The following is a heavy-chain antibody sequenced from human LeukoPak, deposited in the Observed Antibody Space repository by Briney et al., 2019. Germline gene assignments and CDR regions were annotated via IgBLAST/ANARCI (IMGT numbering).Heavy chain of an antibody. D-gene: IGHD2-21*02. CDR1: GGSISDYF. J-gene: IGHJ4*02. CDR3: ARDVALSYCGGDCLPEY. V-gene: IGHV4-4*07. Sequence: PSETLSPTRTVSGGSISDYFWSWIRQPARQGLEWVGRIYTSGSTDYNPSLKSRVTMSVDTSNNRFSLKLSSVTAADTAMYYCARDVALSYCGGDCLPEYWGQGTLVTVSP. CDR2: IYTSGST.